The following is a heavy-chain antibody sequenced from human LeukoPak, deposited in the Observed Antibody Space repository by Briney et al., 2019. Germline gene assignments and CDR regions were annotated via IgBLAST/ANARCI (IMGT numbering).Heavy chain of an antibody. V-gene: IGHV3-21*01. J-gene: IGHJ4*02. CDR3: ARVVASGSGTYDFDY. D-gene: IGHD3-10*01. Sequence: GGSLRLSCAASGFTFSSYSMNWVRQAPGKGLEWVSSISSSSSYIYYADSVKGRFTISRDNAKNSLYLQMNSLRVEDTAVYYCARVVASGSGTYDFDYWGQGTLVTVSS. CDR2: ISSSSSYI. CDR1: GFTFSSYS.